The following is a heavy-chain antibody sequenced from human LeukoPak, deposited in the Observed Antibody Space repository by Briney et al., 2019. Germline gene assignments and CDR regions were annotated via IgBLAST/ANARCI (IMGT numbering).Heavy chain of an antibody. CDR1: GFTFSSYA. J-gene: IGHJ6*02. D-gene: IGHD6-6*01. CDR3: AKSTSSSSAAYYYYGMDV. V-gene: IGHV3-23*01. Sequence: GGSLRLSCAASGFTFSSYAMSWVRQAPGKGLEWVSAISGSGGSTYYADSVKGRFTISRDNSKNTLYLQMNSLRAEDTAVYCCAKSTSSSSAAYYYYGMDVWGQGTTITVSS. CDR2: ISGSGGST.